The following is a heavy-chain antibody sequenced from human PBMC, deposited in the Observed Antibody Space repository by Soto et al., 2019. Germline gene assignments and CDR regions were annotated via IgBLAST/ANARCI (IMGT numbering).Heavy chain of an antibody. Sequence: SVKVSCKASGGTFSSYAISWVRQAPGQGLEWMGRIIPIFGTANYAQKFQGRVTITADESTSTAYMELSSLRFEDTALFYCARGDFWSGYFRPDDAFDIWGQGTMVTVSS. CDR2: IIPIFGTA. CDR1: GGTFSSYA. J-gene: IGHJ3*02. D-gene: IGHD3-3*01. V-gene: IGHV1-69*13. CDR3: ARGDFWSGYFRPDDAFDI.